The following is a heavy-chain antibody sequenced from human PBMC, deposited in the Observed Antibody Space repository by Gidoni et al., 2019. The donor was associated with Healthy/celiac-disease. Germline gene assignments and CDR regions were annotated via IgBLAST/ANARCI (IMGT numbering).Heavy chain of an antibody. J-gene: IGHJ4*02. Sequence: QVQLVESGGGVVQPGRSLRLSFAASGFTFSSYGMHWVRQAPGKGLEWLAVISYDGSNKYYADSAKGRFTISRDNSKNTLYLQMNSLRAEDTAVYYCAKDRVPDGYTSLDYWGQGTLVTVSS. CDR3: AKDRVPDGYTSLDY. CDR2: ISYDGSNK. D-gene: IGHD5-12*01. V-gene: IGHV3-30*18. CDR1: GFTFSSYG.